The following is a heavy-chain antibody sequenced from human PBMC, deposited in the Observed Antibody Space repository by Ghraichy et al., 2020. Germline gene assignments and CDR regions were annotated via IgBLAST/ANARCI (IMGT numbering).Heavy chain of an antibody. D-gene: IGHD6-19*01. J-gene: IGHJ4*02. V-gene: IGHV4-59*01. CDR2: THYSGST. CDR1: GDSIGSYY. CDR3: ARDSAWFGY. Sequence: SQTLSLTCTVSGDSIGSYYWSWIRQPPGKGLEWIGYTHYSGSTNYNPSLKSRVTISVDTSKNQFSLKLNSVTAADTAVYYCARDSAWFGYWGQGTLVSVSS.